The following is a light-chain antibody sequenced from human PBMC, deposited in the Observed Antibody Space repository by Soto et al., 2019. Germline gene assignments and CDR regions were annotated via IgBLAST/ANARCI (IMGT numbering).Light chain of an antibody. V-gene: IGLV3-21*02. J-gene: IGLJ1*01. Sequence: SYELTQPPSVSVAPGQTARITCGGDNIGSKSVHWYQQKPGQAPVLVVYDGSDRPPGIPARFSGSNSGNTATLTISRVEAGDEADFYCCSFTSGNTAYVFGTGTKVTVL. CDR3: CSFTSGNTAYV. CDR1: NIGSKS. CDR2: DGS.